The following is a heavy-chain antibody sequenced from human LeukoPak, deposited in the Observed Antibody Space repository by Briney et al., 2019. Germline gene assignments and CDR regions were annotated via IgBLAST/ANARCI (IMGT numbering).Heavy chain of an antibody. Sequence: GGSLRLSCGASGFNFSNYEMNWVRQTPGKGLEWTSYISDSGETTYYADSVKGRFTISRDNANNLLYLQMDSLRVEDTAVYYCARTFSHWGWLGDYYFDWWGRGTLVTVSS. CDR1: GFNFSNYE. V-gene: IGHV3-48*03. CDR3: ARTFSHWGWLGDYYFDW. CDR2: ISDSGETT. J-gene: IGHJ4*02. D-gene: IGHD5-24*01.